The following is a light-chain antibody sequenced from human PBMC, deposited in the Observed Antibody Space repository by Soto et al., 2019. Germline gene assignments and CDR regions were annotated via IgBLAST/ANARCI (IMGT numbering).Light chain of an antibody. CDR3: QQYNNSPWT. Sequence: EILMSHAPATLSVCPAGGATLSCRASQSISDTLAWYQQKPGQAPRLLIHGASTRATGFPARFSGSGSGTDFTLTISCLQYEYFAVYYCQQYNNSPWTFGQGTKVDIK. J-gene: IGKJ1*01. V-gene: IGKV3-15*01. CDR1: QSISDT. CDR2: GAS.